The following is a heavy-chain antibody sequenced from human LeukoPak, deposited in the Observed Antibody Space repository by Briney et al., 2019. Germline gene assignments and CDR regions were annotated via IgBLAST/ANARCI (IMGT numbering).Heavy chain of an antibody. D-gene: IGHD1-26*01. CDR1: GGTFSSYA. CDR2: IIPIYGTA. J-gene: IGHJ4*02. V-gene: IGHV1-69*13. CDR3: ARGPGELLTAFYYFDY. Sequence: GASVKVSCTASGGTFSSYAISWVRQAPGQGLEWMGGIIPIYGTANYAQKFQGRVTITADESTSTAYMELSSLRSEDTAVYYCARGPGELLTAFYYFDYWGQGTLVTVSS.